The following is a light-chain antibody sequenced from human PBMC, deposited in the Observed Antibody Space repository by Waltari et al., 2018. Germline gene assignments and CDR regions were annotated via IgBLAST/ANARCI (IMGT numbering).Light chain of an antibody. CDR1: QSVSSSY. V-gene: IGKV3-20*01. J-gene: IGKJ2*01. CDR3: QQYGSSMYT. CDR2: GAS. Sequence: CSASQSVSSSYLAWYQQKPGQAPRLLIYGASSRATGIPDRFSGSGSGTDFTLTISRLEPEDFAVYYCQQYGSSMYTFGQGTKLEIK.